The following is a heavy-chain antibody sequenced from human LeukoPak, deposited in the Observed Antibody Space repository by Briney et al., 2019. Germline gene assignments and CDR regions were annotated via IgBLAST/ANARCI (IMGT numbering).Heavy chain of an antibody. CDR3: ARVHTSITILGVVTAAGYAFDI. Sequence: SETLSLTCTVSGYSISSGYYWGWIRQPPGKGLEWIGSIYHSGSTYYNPSLKSRVTISVDTSKNQFSLKLSSVTAADTAVYYCARVHTSITILGVVTAAGYAFDIWGQGTMVTVSS. D-gene: IGHD3-3*01. J-gene: IGHJ3*02. CDR1: GYSISSGYY. CDR2: IYHSGST. V-gene: IGHV4-38-2*02.